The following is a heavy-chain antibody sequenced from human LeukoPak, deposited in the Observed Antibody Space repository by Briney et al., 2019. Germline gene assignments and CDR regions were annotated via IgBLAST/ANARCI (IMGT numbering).Heavy chain of an antibody. Sequence: GSLRFSCAASGFTFSGYGMHWVRQAPGKGLEWVALISFDGSNQYYADSVKGRFTISRDNSKNTLYLQMSSLRAEDTAVYYCAKDRSPDSQWLVLSNWGQGTLVTVSS. CDR2: ISFDGSNQ. CDR3: AKDRSPDSQWLVLSN. D-gene: IGHD6-19*01. J-gene: IGHJ1*01. V-gene: IGHV3-30*18. CDR1: GFTFSGYG.